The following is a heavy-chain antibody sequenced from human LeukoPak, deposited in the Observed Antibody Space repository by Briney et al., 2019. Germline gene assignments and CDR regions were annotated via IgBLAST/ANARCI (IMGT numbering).Heavy chain of an antibody. V-gene: IGHV1-2*04. CDR1: GYTFTSYG. CDR2: INPNSGGT. D-gene: IGHD3-22*01. CDR3: ARDYYDSSGYYYYYGMDV. Sequence: ASVKVSCKASGYTFTSYGISWVRQAPGQGLEWMGWINPNSGGTNYAQKFQGWVTMTRDTSISTAYMELSRLRSDDTAVYYCARDYYDSSGYYYYYGMDVWGQGTTVTVSS. J-gene: IGHJ6*02.